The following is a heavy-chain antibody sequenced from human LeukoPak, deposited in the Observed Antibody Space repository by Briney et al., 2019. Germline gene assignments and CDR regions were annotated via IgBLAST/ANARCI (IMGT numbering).Heavy chain of an antibody. CDR2: MNPNSGNT. CDR3: ARDRAATQDWVEFDP. V-gene: IGHV1-8*01. Sequence: ASVKVSCKASGYTFTSYDINWVRQATGQGLEWMGWMNPNSGNTGYAQKFQGRVTMIRNTSISTAYMELSSLRSEDTAVYFCARDRAATQDWVEFDPWGQGTLVTVSS. D-gene: IGHD2-15*01. CDR1: GYTFTSYD. J-gene: IGHJ5*02.